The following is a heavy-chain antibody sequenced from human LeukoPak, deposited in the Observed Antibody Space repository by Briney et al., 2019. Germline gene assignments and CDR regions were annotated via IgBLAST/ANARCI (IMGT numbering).Heavy chain of an antibody. Sequence: GGSLRLSCAASGFTFSGYAMSWVRQASGKGLEWVSAISGSGGSTYYADSVKGRFTISRDNSKNTLYLQMNSLRAEDTAVYYCAKGGQWELLPFDYWGQGTLVTVSS. D-gene: IGHD1-26*01. J-gene: IGHJ4*02. CDR3: AKGGQWELLPFDY. CDR2: ISGSGGST. V-gene: IGHV3-23*01. CDR1: GFTFSGYA.